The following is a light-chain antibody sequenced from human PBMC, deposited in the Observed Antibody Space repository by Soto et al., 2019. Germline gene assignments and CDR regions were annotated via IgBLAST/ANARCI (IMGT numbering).Light chain of an antibody. Sequence: EMVFTRSPGTRSLSPGEGATLSCSASQSVSSSYLAWYQQKPGQAPRLLIYGASSRATGIPDRFSGSGSGTDFTLTISRLEPEDFAVYYCQQYDSSPPITFGQGTRLEIK. CDR2: GAS. CDR1: QSVSSSY. J-gene: IGKJ5*01. CDR3: QQYDSSPPIT. V-gene: IGKV3-20*01.